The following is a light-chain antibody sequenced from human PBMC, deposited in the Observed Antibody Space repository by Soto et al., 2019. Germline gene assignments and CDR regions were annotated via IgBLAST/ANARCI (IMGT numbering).Light chain of an antibody. J-gene: IGLJ2*01. CDR2: EVS. V-gene: IGLV2-14*01. CDR1: SSDVGGYNY. CDR3: SSYTSSSTLV. Sequence: QSALTQPASVSGSPGQSITISCTGTSSDVGGYNYVSWYQQHPGKAPKLMIYEVSNGPSGVSNRFSGSKSGNTASLTISGLQDEDEADYYCSSYTSSSTLVFGGGTKLTV.